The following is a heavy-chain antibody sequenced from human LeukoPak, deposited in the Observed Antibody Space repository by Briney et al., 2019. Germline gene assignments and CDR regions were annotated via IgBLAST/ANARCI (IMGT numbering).Heavy chain of an antibody. J-gene: IGHJ4*02. Sequence: PSGTLSLTCAVSGGSISSSNWWSWVRQPPGKGLEWIGEIYHSGSTNYNPSLKSRVTMSVDTSKNQFSLKLSSVTAADTAVYYCARDPPTTAMVNYFDYWGQGTLVTVSS. CDR3: ARDPPTTAMVNYFDY. CDR1: GGSISSSNW. CDR2: IYHSGST. V-gene: IGHV4-4*02. D-gene: IGHD5-18*01.